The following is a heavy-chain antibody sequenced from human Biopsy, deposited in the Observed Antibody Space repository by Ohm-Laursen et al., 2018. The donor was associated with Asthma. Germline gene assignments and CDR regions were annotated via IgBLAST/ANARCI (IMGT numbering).Heavy chain of an antibody. CDR1: GFAVSRDH. CDR2: IYSGGTS. Sequence: SLRLSCAASGFAVSRDHMFWVRQAPGKGLEWVSVIYSGGTSHTDDAVRGRFTISRDYPKNTLYLQMHILRAEDTAVYYCSRGDSSNWSHYYFDYWGQGTLVTVSS. CDR3: SRGDSSNWSHYYFDY. V-gene: IGHV3-53*01. D-gene: IGHD3-22*01. J-gene: IGHJ4*02.